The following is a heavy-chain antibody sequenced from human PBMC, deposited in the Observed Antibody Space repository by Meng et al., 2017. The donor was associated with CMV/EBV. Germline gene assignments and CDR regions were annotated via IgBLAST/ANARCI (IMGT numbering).Heavy chain of an antibody. CDR3: ARRSVVVPAAPWTYYDFWSGYYTEGYYYGMDV. Sequence: ASVKVSCKASGYTFTGYYMHWVRQAPGQGLEWMGWINPNSGGTNYAQKFQGRVTITRNTSISTAYMELSSLRSEDTAVYYCARRSVVVPAAPWTYYDFWSGYYTEGYYYGMDVWGQG. CDR2: INPNSGGT. J-gene: IGHJ6*02. D-gene: IGHD3-3*01. CDR1: GYTFTGYY. V-gene: IGHV1-2*02.